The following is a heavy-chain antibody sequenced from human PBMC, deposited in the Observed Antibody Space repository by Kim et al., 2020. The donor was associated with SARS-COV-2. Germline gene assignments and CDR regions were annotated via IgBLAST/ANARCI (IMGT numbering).Heavy chain of an antibody. CDR3: ARHGPSRGYSGLRWAVAGPNGMDV. J-gene: IGHJ6*02. Sequence: SETLSLTCTVSGGSISSSSYYWGWIRQPPGKGLEWIGSIYYSGSTYYNPSLKSRVTISVDTSKNQFSLKLSSVTAADTAVYYCARHGPSRGYSGLRWAVAGPNGMDVWGQGTTVTVSS. CDR2: IYYSGST. V-gene: IGHV4-39*01. CDR1: GGSISSSSYY. D-gene: IGHD5-12*01.